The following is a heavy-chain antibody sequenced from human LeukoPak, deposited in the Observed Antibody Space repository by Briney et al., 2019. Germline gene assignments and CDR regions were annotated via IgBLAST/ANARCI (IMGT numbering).Heavy chain of an antibody. Sequence: GGSLRLSCAASGFTFSSYEMNWVRQAPGKGLEWVSYIGSSDSTTHYADSVKGRFTISRDNAKNSLYLQMNSLRVEDTAVYYCARDGTPNYSSGWVYMDVWGEGTTVTISS. CDR3: ARDGTPNYSSGWVYMDV. CDR2: IGSSDSTT. J-gene: IGHJ6*03. CDR1: GFTFSSYE. D-gene: IGHD6-25*01. V-gene: IGHV3-48*03.